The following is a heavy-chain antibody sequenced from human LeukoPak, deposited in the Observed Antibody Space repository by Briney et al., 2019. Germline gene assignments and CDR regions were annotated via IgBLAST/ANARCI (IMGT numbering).Heavy chain of an antibody. CDR3: ASPLDELYGGNSRAFDI. D-gene: IGHD4-23*01. CDR1: GGSFSGYY. CDR2: INHSGST. V-gene: IGHV4-34*01. J-gene: IGHJ3*02. Sequence: PSETLSLTCAVYGGSFSGYYWSWIRQPPGKGLEWIGEINHSGSTNYNPSLKSRVTISVDTSKNQFSLKLSSVTAADTAVYYCASPLDELYGGNSRAFDIWGQGTMVTVSS.